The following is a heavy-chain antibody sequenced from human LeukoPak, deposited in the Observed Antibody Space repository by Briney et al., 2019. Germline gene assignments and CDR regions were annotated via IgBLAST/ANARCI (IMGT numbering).Heavy chain of an antibody. Sequence: SETMSLTWTVSGGSISLYYWSWIRQPPGKGLEWNGYIYYGGSPNYHPSLKSRVTISVDTSNKQFSLSLSSVTAADTAFYFCARSASGTWLDSWGQGTLVTVSS. CDR1: GGSISLYY. J-gene: IGHJ5*01. V-gene: IGHV4-59*01. CDR3: ARSASGTWLDS. D-gene: IGHD4/OR15-4a*01. CDR2: IYYGGSP.